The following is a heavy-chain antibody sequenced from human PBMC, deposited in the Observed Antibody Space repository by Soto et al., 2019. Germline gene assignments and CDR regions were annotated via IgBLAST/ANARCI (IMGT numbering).Heavy chain of an antibody. J-gene: IGHJ6*02. Sequence: SETLSLTCTVSGGSISSWYWSWIRQPPGKRLEWIGYLSESGNGKYNPYLKGRFIMSVDTPNKQLSLTVTSATAADTAVYYCARMSCRNSNCHGLDLWGQGTSVTVSS. CDR3: ARMSCRNSNCHGLDL. CDR2: LSESGNG. CDR1: GGSISSWY. D-gene: IGHD3-16*02. V-gene: IGHV4-59*01.